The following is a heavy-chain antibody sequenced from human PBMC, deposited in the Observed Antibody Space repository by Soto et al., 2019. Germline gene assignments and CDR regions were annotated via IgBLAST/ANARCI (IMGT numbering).Heavy chain of an antibody. V-gene: IGHV1-2*02. D-gene: IGHD2-2*01. CDR2: INPHSGGT. J-gene: IGHJ4*02. CDR3: AGTSCSSTTCPTTY. Sequence: QVQLVQSGAEVKKPGASVKVSCKTSGYTFTGYYLYWVRQAPGQGLEWMGWINPHSGGTDSSQKFQGRVTMTRDTSISPADMELSRLRSDDTAVYYCAGTSCSSTTCPTTYWGQGTLVTVSS. CDR1: GYTFTGYY.